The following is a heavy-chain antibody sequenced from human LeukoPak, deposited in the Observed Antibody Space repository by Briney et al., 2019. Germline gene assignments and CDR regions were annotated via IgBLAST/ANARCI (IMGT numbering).Heavy chain of an antibody. Sequence: GASVKVSCKASGYTFTSYYMHWVRQAPGQGLEWMGIINPSGGSTSYAQKFQGRVTMIRDTSTSTVYMELSSLRSEDTAVYYCARVVAATYHFDYWGQGTLVTVSS. CDR3: ARVVAATYHFDY. J-gene: IGHJ4*02. CDR1: GYTFTSYY. D-gene: IGHD2-15*01. V-gene: IGHV1-46*01. CDR2: INPSGGST.